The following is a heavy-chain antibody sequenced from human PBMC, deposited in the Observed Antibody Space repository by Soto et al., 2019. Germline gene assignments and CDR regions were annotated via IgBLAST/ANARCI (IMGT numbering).Heavy chain of an antibody. CDR3: VRSCPGRTCYFIY. Sequence: QVQLVQSGAEVKEPGASVKVSCKASGYSFTNYGVSWVRQAPGQGLEWMGWISTFNGKTDYAERLQGRVTLTTDTSTNTAYMELRSLRSDDTAIYYCVRSCPGRTCYFIYWGQGTLVAVSS. J-gene: IGHJ4*02. CDR2: ISTFNGKT. V-gene: IGHV1-18*01. D-gene: IGHD2-8*02. CDR1: GYSFTNYG.